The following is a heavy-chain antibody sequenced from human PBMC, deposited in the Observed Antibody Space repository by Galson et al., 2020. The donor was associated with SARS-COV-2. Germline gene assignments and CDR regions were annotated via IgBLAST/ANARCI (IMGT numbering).Heavy chain of an antibody. CDR1: GFSFSDYQ. D-gene: IGHD6-19*01. J-gene: IGHJ4*02. CDR2: ITRDGSLM. V-gene: IGHV3-11*01. CDR3: ARAPRVSSGWPIFDY. Sequence: GGSLRLSCAASGFSFSDYQMSWIRQAPGKGMEWISPITRDGSLMYYADSVKGRFTISRDNAKSSLYLQMNSLRAEDTAVYYCARAPRVSSGWPIFDYWGQGTLVPVSS.